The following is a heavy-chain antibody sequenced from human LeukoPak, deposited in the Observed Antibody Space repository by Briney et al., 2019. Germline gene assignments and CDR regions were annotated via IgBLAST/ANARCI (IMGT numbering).Heavy chain of an antibody. Sequence: PSETLSLTCTVSGGSISSYYWSWIRQPPGKGLEWIGYIYYSGSTNYNPSLKSRVTISVDTSKNQFSLKLSSVTAADTAVYYCARDFASGYSSSWYIYGMDVWGQGTTVTVS. J-gene: IGHJ6*02. CDR3: ARDFASGYSSSWYIYGMDV. CDR1: GGSISSYY. V-gene: IGHV4-59*01. CDR2: IYYSGST. D-gene: IGHD6-13*01.